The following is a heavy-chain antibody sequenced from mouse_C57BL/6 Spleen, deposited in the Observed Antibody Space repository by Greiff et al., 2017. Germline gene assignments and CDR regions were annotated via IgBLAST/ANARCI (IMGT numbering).Heavy chain of an antibody. V-gene: IGHV1-69*01. CDR1: GYTFTSYW. CDR2: IDPSDSYT. J-gene: IGHJ4*01. D-gene: IGHD1-1*02. CDR3: ARRGGIWSYAMDY. Sequence: QVQLQQPGAELVMPGASVKLSCKASGYTFTSYWMHWVKQRPGQGLEWIGEIDPSDSYTNYNQKFKGKSTCTVDKSSSTAYMQLSSLTSEDSAVYYCARRGGIWSYAMDYWGQGTSVTVSS.